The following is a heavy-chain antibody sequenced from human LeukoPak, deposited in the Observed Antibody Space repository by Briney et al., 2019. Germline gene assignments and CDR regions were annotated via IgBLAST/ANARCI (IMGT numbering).Heavy chain of an antibody. CDR2: ISSTSTYM. J-gene: IGHJ4*02. D-gene: IGHD2-15*01. Sequence: GGSLRLSCAASGFTFSSYSINWVRQAPGKGLEWVSSISSTSTYMYYADSVKGRFTISRDNAKNSLFLQMNSLRAEDTAVYYCAKNTICSSSSCQTALDYWGQGTLVTVSS. CDR1: GFTFSSYS. CDR3: AKNTICSSSSCQTALDY. V-gene: IGHV3-21*01.